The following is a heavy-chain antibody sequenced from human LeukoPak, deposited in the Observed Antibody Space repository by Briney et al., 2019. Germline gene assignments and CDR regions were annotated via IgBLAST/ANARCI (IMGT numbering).Heavy chain of an antibody. CDR3: ARVGFYDSSGYLRYYFDY. Sequence: SQTLSLTCAISGDSVSSNSAAWNWIRQSPSRGLEWLVRTYYRSKWYNDYAVSVKSRITINPDTSKNQFSLQLNSVTPEDTAVYYCARVGFYDSSGYLRYYFDYWGQGTLVTVSS. J-gene: IGHJ4*02. CDR1: GDSVSSNSAA. V-gene: IGHV6-1*01. D-gene: IGHD3-22*01. CDR2: TYYRSKWYN.